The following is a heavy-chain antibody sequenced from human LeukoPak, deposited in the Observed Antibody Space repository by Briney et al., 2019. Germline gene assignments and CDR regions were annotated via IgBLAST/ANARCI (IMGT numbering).Heavy chain of an antibody. Sequence: SETLSLTCAVSGGSISSSNWWSWVRQPPGKGLEWIGEIYHSGSTNYNPSLKSRVTISVDKSKNRFSLKLSSVTAADTAVYYCARDYGGNSGTGAFDIWGQGTMVTVSS. D-gene: IGHD4-23*01. J-gene: IGHJ3*02. CDR1: GGSISSSNW. CDR2: IYHSGST. V-gene: IGHV4-4*02. CDR3: ARDYGGNSGTGAFDI.